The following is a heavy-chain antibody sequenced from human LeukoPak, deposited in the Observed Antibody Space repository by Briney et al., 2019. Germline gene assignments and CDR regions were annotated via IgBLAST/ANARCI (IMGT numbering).Heavy chain of an antibody. V-gene: IGHV1-8*03. CDR2: MNPNSGNT. J-gene: IGHJ4*02. D-gene: IGHD3-9*01. CDR1: GYTLTELS. CDR3: ARGFDILTGYYNVDFDY. Sequence: ASVKVSCKVSGYTLTELSMHWVRHAPGKGLEWMGCMNPNSGNTGYAQKFQGRVTITRNTSISTAYMELSSLRSEDTAVYYCARGFDILTGYYNVDFDYWGQGTLVTVSS.